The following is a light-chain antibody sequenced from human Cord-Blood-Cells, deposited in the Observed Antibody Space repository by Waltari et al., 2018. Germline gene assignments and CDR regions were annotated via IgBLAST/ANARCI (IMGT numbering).Light chain of an antibody. CDR2: DAS. CDR3: QQRSNSFS. V-gene: IGKV3-11*01. CDR1: QSVSSY. Sequence: EIVLTQSPATLSLSPGERATLSCRASQSVSSYLAWYQQKPAQAPRHLIYDASNRATGSPARCSASGSGTDFILTISSVEPEEFAVEYCQQRSNSFSFGQGTRLEIK. J-gene: IGKJ5*01.